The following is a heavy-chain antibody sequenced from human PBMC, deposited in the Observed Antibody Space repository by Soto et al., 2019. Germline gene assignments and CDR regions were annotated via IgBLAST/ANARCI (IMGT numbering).Heavy chain of an antibody. J-gene: IGHJ3*02. CDR1: GYTFTSYD. D-gene: IGHD3-22*01. CDR3: ARDSHYYYDSSGYQEGNAFDI. V-gene: IGHV1-8*01. Sequence: ASVKVSCKASGYTFTSYDINWVRQATGQGLEWMGWMNPNSGNTGYAQKFQGRVTMTRNTSISTAYMELSSLRSEDTAVYYCARDSHYYYDSSGYQEGNAFDIWGQGTMVTVS. CDR2: MNPNSGNT.